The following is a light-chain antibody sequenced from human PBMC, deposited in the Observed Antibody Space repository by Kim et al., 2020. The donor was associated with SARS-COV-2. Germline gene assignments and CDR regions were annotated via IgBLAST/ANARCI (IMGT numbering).Light chain of an antibody. CDR2: YDS. J-gene: IGLJ2*01. CDR1: NFRSKS. V-gene: IGLV3-21*04. Sequence: SYELTQPPSVSVAQGKTARITCGGNNFRSKSVHWYQQKPGQAPVLVIYYDSDRPSGIPERFSGSNSGSTATLTISWVEAGDEADYYCQVWHSTTDHRFFGGGTQLTVL. CDR3: QVWHSTTDHRF.